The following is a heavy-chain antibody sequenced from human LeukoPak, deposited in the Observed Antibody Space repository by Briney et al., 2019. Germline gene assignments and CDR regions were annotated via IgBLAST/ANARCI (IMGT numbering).Heavy chain of an antibody. V-gene: IGHV3-23*01. D-gene: IGHD3-16*01. CDR3: AKDLGYASGCYVWAFDY. J-gene: IGHJ4*02. CDR2: MGGSAGGT. CDR1: GFDFSFDA. Sequence: GGSLRLSCAASGFDFSFDAMNWVRLAPGRGLDLISSMGGSAGGTYFAGSVMGRFTTTRDNSKNTVHLKMNYLRPDDTAVYYCAKDLGYASGCYVWAFDYWGQGTLVTVSS.